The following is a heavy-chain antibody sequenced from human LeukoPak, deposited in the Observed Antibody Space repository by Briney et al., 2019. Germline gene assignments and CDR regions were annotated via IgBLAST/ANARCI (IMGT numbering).Heavy chain of an antibody. CDR1: GGSISSYY. D-gene: IGHD3-16*01. CDR2: IYYSGST. V-gene: IGHV4-59*08. CDR3: ARGQYTGWGWFDP. J-gene: IGHJ5*02. Sequence: ASETLSLTCTVSGGSISSYYWSWIRQPPGKGLEWIGYIYYSGSTNYNPSLKSRVTISVDTSKNQFSLKLSSVTAADTAVYYCARGQYTGWGWFDPWGQGTLVTVST.